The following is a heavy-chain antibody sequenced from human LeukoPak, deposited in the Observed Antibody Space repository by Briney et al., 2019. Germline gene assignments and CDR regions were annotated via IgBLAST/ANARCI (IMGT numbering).Heavy chain of an antibody. J-gene: IGHJ4*02. D-gene: IGHD6-13*01. Sequence: SETLSLTCTVSGGSISSSSYYWGWIRQPPGKGLEWIGSIYYSGSTYYNPSLKSRVTISVDTSKNQFSLKLSSVTAADTAVYYCARPRPPDRYSSSWYPTLDWGQGTLVTVSS. CDR2: IYYSGST. CDR1: GGSISSSSYY. V-gene: IGHV4-39*07. CDR3: ARPRPPDRYSSSWYPTLD.